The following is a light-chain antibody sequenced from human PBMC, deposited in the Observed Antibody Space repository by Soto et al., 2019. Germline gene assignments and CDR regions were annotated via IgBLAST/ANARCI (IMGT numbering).Light chain of an antibody. CDR1: QGIIDY. Sequence: DIQMTQSPSSLSASVGDTVTITCRASQGIIDYLAWYQQRPGKVPKLLIYAASTLQTGVPSRFSGSGAGTDFTLTISILRPEDAGSYYCQQYDTAPQTFGQGTRVEIK. CDR3: QQYDTAPQT. CDR2: AAS. J-gene: IGKJ1*01. V-gene: IGKV1-27*01.